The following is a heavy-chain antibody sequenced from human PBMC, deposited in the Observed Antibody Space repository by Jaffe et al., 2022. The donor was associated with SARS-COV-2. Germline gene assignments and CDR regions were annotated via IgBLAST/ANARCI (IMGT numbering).Heavy chain of an antibody. D-gene: IGHD6-13*01. CDR2: INWSSGSI. CDR3: AKDRYSSSWYYFDY. J-gene: IGHJ4*02. CDR1: GFNFDDYA. Sequence: EVQLAESGGGLVQPGRSLRLSCAASGFNFDDYAMHWVRQAPGKGLEWVSGINWSSGSIGYADSVKGRFTISRDNAKNSLYLQMNSLRAEDTALYYCAKDRYSSSWYYFDYWGQGTLVTVSS. V-gene: IGHV3-9*01.